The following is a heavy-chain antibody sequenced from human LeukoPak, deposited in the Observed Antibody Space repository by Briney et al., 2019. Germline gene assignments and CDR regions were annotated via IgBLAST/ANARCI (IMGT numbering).Heavy chain of an antibody. J-gene: IGHJ1*01. CDR2: ISAYNGRT. CDR1: GDTFTNYA. V-gene: IGHV1-18*01. D-gene: IGHD2-15*01. CDR3: ARDGYCSGGSCYSESAFQH. Sequence: ASVKASCKASGDTFTNYAFSWVRQAPGQGLEWMGWISAYNGRTNYAQKFQGRVTMTTDTSTTTAYMELGSLRSDDTAVYYCARDGYCSGGSCYSESAFQHWGQGTLVTVSS.